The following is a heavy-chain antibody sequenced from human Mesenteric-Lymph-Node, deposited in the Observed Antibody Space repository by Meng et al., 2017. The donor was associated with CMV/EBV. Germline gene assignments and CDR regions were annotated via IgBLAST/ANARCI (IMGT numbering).Heavy chain of an antibody. D-gene: IGHD6-13*01. J-gene: IGHJ4*02. CDR2: INHSGST. V-gene: IGHV4-39*07. CDR3: ARGRQQLVRS. CDR1: GGSISSSSYY. Sequence: SETLSLTCTVSGGSISSSSYYWGWIRQPPGKGLEWIGEINHSGSTNYNPSLKSRVTISVDTSKNQFSLKLSSVTAADTAVYYCARGRQQLVRSWGQGTLVTVSS.